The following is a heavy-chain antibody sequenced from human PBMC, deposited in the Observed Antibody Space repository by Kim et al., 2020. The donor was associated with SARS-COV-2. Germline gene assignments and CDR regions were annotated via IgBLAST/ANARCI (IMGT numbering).Heavy chain of an antibody. V-gene: IGHV3-7*01. J-gene: IGHJ4*02. CDR3: VRDGPPRTAFDY. CDR2: ISLDGHEI. D-gene: IGHD5-18*01. CDR1: GFIFSNYW. Sequence: GGSLRLSCAASGFIFSNYWMSWVRQAPGKGLECLAIISLDGHEIYYADSVKGRFTISRDNAQKSLYLQMDSLGAEDTAVYYCVRDGPPRTAFDYWGPGSLVSVSS.